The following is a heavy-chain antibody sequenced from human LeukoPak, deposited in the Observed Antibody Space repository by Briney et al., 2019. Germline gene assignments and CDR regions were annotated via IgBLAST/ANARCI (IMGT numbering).Heavy chain of an antibody. Sequence: GRSLRLSCAASGFTFSSYSMNWVRQAPGKGLEWVSSISSSSSYIYYADSVKGRFTISRDNAKNSLYLQMNSLRAEDTAVYYCARDGFGSYYTPLETPYYMDVWGKGTTVTVSS. CDR2: ISSSSSYI. D-gene: IGHD1-26*01. CDR1: GFTFSSYS. J-gene: IGHJ6*03. CDR3: ARDGFGSYYTPLETPYYMDV. V-gene: IGHV3-21*01.